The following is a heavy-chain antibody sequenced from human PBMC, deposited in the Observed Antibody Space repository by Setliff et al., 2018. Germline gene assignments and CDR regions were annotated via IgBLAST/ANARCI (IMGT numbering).Heavy chain of an antibody. D-gene: IGHD2-2*01. CDR3: ARSESCGATNCSPFDY. CDR1: GFIFENHA. V-gene: IGHV3-9*01. CDR2: ISWDSGTI. J-gene: IGHJ4*02. Sequence: LSLSCAVSGFIFENHAMHWVRQPPGKGLEWVSGISWDSGTIYYADSVKGRFTISRDNAKNSLYLQMNSLRAEDTAVYYCARSESCGATNCSPFDYWGQGTLVTVSS.